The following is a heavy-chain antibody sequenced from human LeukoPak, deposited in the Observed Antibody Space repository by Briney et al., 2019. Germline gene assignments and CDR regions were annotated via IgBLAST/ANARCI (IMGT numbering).Heavy chain of an antibody. CDR2: MYYSGKT. CDR3: ARHRYYYRSGSYYGAPYYMDV. V-gene: IGHV4-39*01. D-gene: IGHD3-10*01. CDR1: GGSTSSSSYY. Sequence: SETLSLTCTVSGGSTSSSSYYWGWIRQSPGKGLEWIGSMYYSGKTYYNPSLKSRVTISVDTSKNQFSLKLSSVTAADTAVYYCARHRYYYRSGSYYGAPYYMDVWGKGTTVTISS. J-gene: IGHJ6*03.